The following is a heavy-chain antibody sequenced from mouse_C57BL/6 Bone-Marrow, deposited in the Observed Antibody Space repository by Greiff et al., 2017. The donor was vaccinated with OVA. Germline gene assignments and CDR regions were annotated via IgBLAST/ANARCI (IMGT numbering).Heavy chain of an antibody. CDR2: IRNKANGYTT. CDR3: ARYYDGYPYWYFDV. CDR1: GFTFTDYY. J-gene: IGHJ1*03. V-gene: IGHV7-3*01. Sequence: EVQLVESGGGLVQPGGSLSLSCAASGFTFTDYYMSWVRQPPGKALEWLGFIRNKANGYTTEYSASVKGRFTISRDNSQSILYLQMNALRAEDSATYYCARYYDGYPYWYFDVWGTGTTVTVSS. D-gene: IGHD2-3*01.